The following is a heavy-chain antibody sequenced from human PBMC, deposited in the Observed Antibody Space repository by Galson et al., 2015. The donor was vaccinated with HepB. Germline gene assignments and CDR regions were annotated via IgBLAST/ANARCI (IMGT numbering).Heavy chain of an antibody. CDR3: ARQPGGRGLDV. Sequence: QSGAEVKKPGESLKISCKGSGHTFTTYWTAWVRRMPGRGLEWIGVIYPGDSETKYSPSFQGHVTISADKSTTTAYLQWNSLKASDSAIYYCARQPGGRGLDVWGQGTTVTVSS. CDR1: GHTFTTYW. D-gene: IGHD2-15*01. CDR2: IYPGDSET. V-gene: IGHV5-51*01. J-gene: IGHJ6*02.